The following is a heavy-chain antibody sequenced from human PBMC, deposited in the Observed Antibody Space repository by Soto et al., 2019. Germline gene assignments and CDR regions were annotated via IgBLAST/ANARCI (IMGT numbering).Heavy chain of an antibody. CDR2: ISAYNGNT. D-gene: IGHD5-12*01. Sequence: SVTVTCKDSGYTFTSYGISWVRQAHGQGLEWMGWISAYNGNTNYAQKFQGRVTITADESTSTAYMELSSLRSEDTAVYYCARVVGYSGYWYYFDYWGQGTLVTVSS. CDR3: ARVVGYSGYWYYFDY. V-gene: IGHV1-18*01. J-gene: IGHJ4*02. CDR1: GYTFTSYG.